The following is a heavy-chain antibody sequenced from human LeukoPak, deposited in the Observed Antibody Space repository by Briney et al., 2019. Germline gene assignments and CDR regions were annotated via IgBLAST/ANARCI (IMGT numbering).Heavy chain of an antibody. J-gene: IGHJ4*02. Sequence: PGGSLRLSCAASRFTFSSYAMYWVRQAPGKGLHWVAAISYDGTNKYYADSVKGRFTISRDNSKNTLYLQMNSLRADDTAVFYCARGHPRPRVIAVAGNFDSWGQGTLVTVSS. D-gene: IGHD6-19*01. V-gene: IGHV3-30-3*01. CDR3: ARGHPRPRVIAVAGNFDS. CDR2: ISYDGTNK. CDR1: RFTFSSYA.